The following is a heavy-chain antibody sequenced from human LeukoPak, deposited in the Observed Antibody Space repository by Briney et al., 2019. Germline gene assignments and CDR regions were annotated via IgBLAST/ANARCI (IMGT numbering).Heavy chain of an antibody. V-gene: IGHV3-30-3*01. CDR1: GFTLSSYV. CDR2: ISSDGINK. CDR3: ISMVRGVMNGYFNY. D-gene: IGHD3-10*01. J-gene: IGHJ4*02. Sequence: GGSLRLSCAASGFTLSSYVMHWVRQAPGKGLEWVALISSDGINKYYADSVKGRFTIARDNSKNTLYLQMDSLRTEDTAVYYCISMVRGVMNGYFNYWGQGTLVTVSS.